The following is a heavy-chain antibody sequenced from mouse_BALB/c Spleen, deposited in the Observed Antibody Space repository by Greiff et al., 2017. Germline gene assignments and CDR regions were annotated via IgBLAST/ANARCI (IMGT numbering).Heavy chain of an antibody. J-gene: IGHJ3*01. CDR1: GYTFTSYV. D-gene: IGHD1-2*01. V-gene: IGHV1-14*01. CDR2: INPYNDGT. Sequence: VQLQQSGPELVKPGASVKMSCKASGYTFTSYVMHWVKQKPGQGLEWIGYINPYNDGTNYNGKFKGKATLTADKSSSTAYMQLSSLTSVDSAVYFCARSITTATAWFAYWGQGTLVTVSA. CDR3: ARSITTATAWFAY.